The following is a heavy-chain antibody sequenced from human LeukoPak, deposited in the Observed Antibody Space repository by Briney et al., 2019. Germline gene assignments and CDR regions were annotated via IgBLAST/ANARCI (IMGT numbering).Heavy chain of an antibody. J-gene: IGHJ5*02. Sequence: SETLSLTCAVYGGSFSGYYWSWIRQPPGKGLEWIGEINHSGSTNYNPSLKSRVTISVDTSKNQFSLKLSSVTAADTAVYYCARGRGIQLWTRSNWFDPWGQGTLVTVSS. CDR1: GGSFSGYY. V-gene: IGHV4-34*01. CDR3: ARGRGIQLWTRSNWFDP. D-gene: IGHD5-18*01. CDR2: INHSGST.